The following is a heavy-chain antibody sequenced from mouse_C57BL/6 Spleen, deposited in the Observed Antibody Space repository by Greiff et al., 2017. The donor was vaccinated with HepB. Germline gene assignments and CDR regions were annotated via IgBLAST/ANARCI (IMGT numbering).Heavy chain of an antibody. Sequence: VQLQQSDAELVKPGASVKISCKVSGYTFTDHTIHWMKQRPEQGLEWIGYIYPRDGSTKYNEKFKGKATLTADKSSSTAYMQLNSLTSEDSAVYVCAREGYYGSSLFDYWGQGTTRTVSS. CDR3: AREGYYGSSLFDY. CDR1: GYTFTDHT. J-gene: IGHJ2*01. D-gene: IGHD1-1*01. V-gene: IGHV1-78*01. CDR2: IYPRDGST.